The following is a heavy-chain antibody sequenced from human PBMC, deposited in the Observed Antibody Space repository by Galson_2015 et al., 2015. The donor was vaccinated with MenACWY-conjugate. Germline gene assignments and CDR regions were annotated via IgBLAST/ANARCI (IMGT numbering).Heavy chain of an antibody. CDR2: ISDGGGYI. CDR3: ARSSGMAV. Sequence: SLRLSCAASGFTFSTYVMNWGRQAPGKGLEWVSSISDGGGYIYYADSVKGRFTISRDNSRNRLFLQMNSLRADDTAVYFCARSSGMAVWGQGPTDTVPS. J-gene: IGHJ6*02. V-gene: IGHV3-23*01. CDR1: GFTFSTYV.